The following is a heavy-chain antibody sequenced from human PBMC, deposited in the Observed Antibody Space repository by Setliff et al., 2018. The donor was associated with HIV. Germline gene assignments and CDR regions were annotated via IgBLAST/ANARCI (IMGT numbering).Heavy chain of an antibody. Sequence: SETLSLTCTVSYGSISGHYWTWIRQPPGKGLEWIGYIHHSGGTQYNPSLMSRLTMSVDSSKNQFSLSLSSVTAADTAVYYCARLPDINSWPLDYWARGTLVTVPQ. CDR3: ARLPDINSWPLDY. D-gene: IGHD6-13*01. V-gene: IGHV4-59*11. CDR1: YGSISGHY. J-gene: IGHJ4*02. CDR2: IHHSGGT.